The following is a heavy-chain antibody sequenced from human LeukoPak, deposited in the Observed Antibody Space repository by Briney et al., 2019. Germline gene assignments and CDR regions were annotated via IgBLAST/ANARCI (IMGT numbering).Heavy chain of an antibody. J-gene: IGHJ3*02. CDR1: GYTFTGYY. CDR2: INPNSGGT. Sequence: ASVKVSCKASGYTFTGYYMHWVRQAPGQGLEWMGWINPNSGGTSYAQKFQGRVTMTRDTSISTAYMELSRLRSDDTAVYYCARDRGETTYYYDSSGYYYPDAFDIWGQGTMVTVSS. D-gene: IGHD3-22*01. CDR3: ARDRGETTYYYDSSGYYYPDAFDI. V-gene: IGHV1-2*02.